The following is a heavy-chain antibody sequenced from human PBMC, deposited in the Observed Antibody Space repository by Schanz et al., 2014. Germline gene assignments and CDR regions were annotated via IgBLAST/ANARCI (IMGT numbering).Heavy chain of an antibody. V-gene: IGHV4-30-4*07. CDR1: GGSISSGGYS. J-gene: IGHJ6*02. CDR3: YGMDV. Sequence: QVQLQESGPGLVKPSQTLSLTCAVSGGSISSGGYSWSWIRQPPGKGLEWIGYIFFRGSTYYNPSPKSRVTISIDPSKNQFSLRLPSVTAADTAVYYCYGMDVWGLGTTVTVSS. CDR2: IFFRGST.